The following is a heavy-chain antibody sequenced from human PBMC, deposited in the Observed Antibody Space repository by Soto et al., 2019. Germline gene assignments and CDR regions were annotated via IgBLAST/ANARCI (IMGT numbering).Heavy chain of an antibody. CDR2: IKQDGSEK. CDR3: ARVWALSGVFV. J-gene: IGHJ4*02. D-gene: IGHD3-16*01. CDR1: GFTFSGYW. Sequence: EVQLVESGGGLVQPGGSLRLSCAASGFTFSGYWMTWVRQAPGKGLEWVANIKQDGSEKNYVDSVKGRFTVSRDNAKNSLYLQMNSLTVEDTAVYFCARVWALSGVFVWDQGTLVTVS. V-gene: IGHV3-7*05.